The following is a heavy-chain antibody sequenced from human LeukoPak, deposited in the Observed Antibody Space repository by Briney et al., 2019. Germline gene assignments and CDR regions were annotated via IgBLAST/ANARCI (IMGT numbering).Heavy chain of an antibody. D-gene: IGHD3-10*01. V-gene: IGHV1-18*01. J-gene: IGHJ4*02. CDR1: GYTFTSYG. CDR2: ISAYNGNT. CDR3: ARDGGGLLWFGELSTLFDY. Sequence: ASVKVSCKASGYTFTSYGISWVRQAPGQGLEWMGWISAYNGNTNYAQKLQGRVTMTTDTSTSTAYMELRSLRSDDTAVYYCARDGGGLLWFGELSTLFDYWGQGTLVTVSS.